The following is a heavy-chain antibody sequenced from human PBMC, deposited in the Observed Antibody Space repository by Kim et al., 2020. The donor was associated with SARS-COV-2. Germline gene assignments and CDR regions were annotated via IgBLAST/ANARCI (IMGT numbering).Heavy chain of an antibody. V-gene: IGHV3-43*01. D-gene: IGHD2-2*01. Sequence: YYADSVKGRFTISRDNSKSSLYLQMHSLRTEDTALYYCAKAAIAPYYAMDVWGQGTTVTVSS. J-gene: IGHJ6*02. CDR3: AKAAIAPYYAMDV.